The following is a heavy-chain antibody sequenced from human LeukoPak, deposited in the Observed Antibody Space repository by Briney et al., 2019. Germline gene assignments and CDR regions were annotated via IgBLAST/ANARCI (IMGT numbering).Heavy chain of an antibody. D-gene: IGHD5-12*01. Sequence: PGGSLRLSCAASGFTFSSYAMSWVRQAPGHGLEWVSAISGSGGSTYYADSVKGRFTISRDNSKNTLYLQMNSLRAEDTAVYYCAKDRGRYSGYDYADYWGQGTLVTVSS. CDR1: GFTFSSYA. V-gene: IGHV3-23*01. J-gene: IGHJ4*02. CDR2: ISGSGGST. CDR3: AKDRGRYSGYDYADY.